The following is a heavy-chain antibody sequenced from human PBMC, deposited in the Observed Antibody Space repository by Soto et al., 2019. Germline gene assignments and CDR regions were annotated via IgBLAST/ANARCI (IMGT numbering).Heavy chain of an antibody. J-gene: IGHJ4*02. CDR2: INPNSGGT. CDR3: ARATPSLHSQQLVHFDY. V-gene: IGHV1-2*04. CDR1: GYTFTGYY. D-gene: IGHD6-13*01. Sequence: ASVKVSCKASGYTFTGYYMHWVRQAPGQGLEWMGWINPNSGGTNYAQKFQGWVTMTRDTSISTAYMELSRLRSDDTAVYYCARATPSLHSQQLVHFDYWGQGTLVTVSS.